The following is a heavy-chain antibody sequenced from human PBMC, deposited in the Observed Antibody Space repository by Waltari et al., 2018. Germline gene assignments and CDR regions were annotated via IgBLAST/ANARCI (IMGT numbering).Heavy chain of an antibody. CDR2: ITGGGGAT. V-gene: IGHV3-23*01. J-gene: IGHJ5*02. Sequence: EVQLLESGGGLVQPGGSLRLSCAASGFAVSNYAMMWVRQAPGKGLEWVSSITGGGGATFYADSVKGRFTISRDNSKNTLYVQMHSLRVDDSAIYYCAKGKASGLVDWFDPWGQGTLVTVSS. CDR3: AKGKASGLVDWFDP. D-gene: IGHD6-19*01. CDR1: GFAVSNYA.